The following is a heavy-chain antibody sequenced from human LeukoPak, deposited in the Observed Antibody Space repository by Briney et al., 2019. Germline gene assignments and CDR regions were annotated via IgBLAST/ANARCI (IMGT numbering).Heavy chain of an antibody. D-gene: IGHD6-13*01. V-gene: IGHV4-39*01. CDR1: GGSISSSSYY. CDR2: IYYSGST. CDR3: ARGTGYSSSWPIDY. Sequence: SETLSLTCTVSGGSISSSSYYWGWIRQPPGKGLEWIGSIYYSGSTYYNPSLKSRVTISVDTSKNQFSLKLSSVTAADTAVYYCARGTGYSSSWPIDYWGQGTLVTVSS. J-gene: IGHJ4*02.